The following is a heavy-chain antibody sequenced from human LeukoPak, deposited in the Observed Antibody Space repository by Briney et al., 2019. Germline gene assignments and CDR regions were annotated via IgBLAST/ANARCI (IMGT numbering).Heavy chain of an antibody. CDR3: AKGVEDSGIYYYYYMDV. CDR2: VSGSGVST. J-gene: IGHJ6*03. Sequence: GGSLRLSCAASGFTFSSSPFSTYAMSWVRQAPGKGLEWAPAVSGSGVSTYYADSVKGRFTISRDNSKNTLYLQMNGLRAEDTAVYYCAKGVEDSGIYYYYYMDVWGKGTTVTVSS. D-gene: IGHD2-15*01. V-gene: IGHV3-23*01. CDR1: GFTFSSSPFSTYA.